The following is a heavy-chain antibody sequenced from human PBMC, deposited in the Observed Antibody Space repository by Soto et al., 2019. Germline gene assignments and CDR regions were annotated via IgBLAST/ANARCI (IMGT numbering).Heavy chain of an antibody. V-gene: IGHV3-23*01. CDR2: ISGSGGST. D-gene: IGHD6-13*01. CDR3: AKDMQLGKLVVPGLFDY. Sequence: GGSLRLSCAASGFTFSSYAMSWVRQAPGKGLEWVSAISGSGGSTYYADSVKGRFTISRDNSKNTLYLQMNSLRAEDTAVYYCAKDMQLGKLVVPGLFDYWGQGTLVTVPS. J-gene: IGHJ4*02. CDR1: GFTFSSYA.